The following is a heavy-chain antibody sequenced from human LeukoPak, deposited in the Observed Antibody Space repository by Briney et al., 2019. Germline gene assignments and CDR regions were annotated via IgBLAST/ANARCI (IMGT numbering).Heavy chain of an antibody. CDR1: GGTFSSYA. Sequence: ASVKVSCKASGGTFSSYAISWVRQAPGQGLEWMGGIIPIFGTANYAWKFQGRVTITADESTSTAYMELSSLRSEDTAVYYCASGGNPLRYFDWLSHYFDYWGQGTLVTVSS. CDR3: ASGGNPLRYFDWLSHYFDY. V-gene: IGHV1-69*13. CDR2: IIPIFGTA. J-gene: IGHJ4*02. D-gene: IGHD3-9*01.